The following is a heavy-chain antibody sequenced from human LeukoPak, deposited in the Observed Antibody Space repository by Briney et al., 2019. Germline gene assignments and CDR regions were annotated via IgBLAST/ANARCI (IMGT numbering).Heavy chain of an antibody. D-gene: IGHD3-22*01. V-gene: IGHV3-7*01. Sequence: GGSLRLSCAGSGFTFSAYWMSWVRQAPGKGLDWVANIKQDGTDKYYVDSVKGRFTISRDNAKNLLYLQMNSLRAEDTAVYYCAREKLDTRGYVDYWGQGTLVTVSS. CDR2: IKQDGTDK. CDR1: GFTFSAYW. CDR3: AREKLDTRGYVDY. J-gene: IGHJ4*02.